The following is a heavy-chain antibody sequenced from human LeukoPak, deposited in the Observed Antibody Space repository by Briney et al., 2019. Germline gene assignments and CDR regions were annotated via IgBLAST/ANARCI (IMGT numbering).Heavy chain of an antibody. J-gene: IGHJ4*02. Sequence: GESLKISCKGSGYSFTSYWIGWVRQMPGKGVEWMGIIYPGDSDTRYSPSFQGQVTISADKSINTAYLQWSSLKASDTAVYYCARGRRFGELSHPTYYFDYWGQGTQVTVSS. V-gene: IGHV5-51*01. CDR2: IYPGDSDT. CDR1: GYSFTSYW. CDR3: ARGRRFGELSHPTYYFDY. D-gene: IGHD3-10*01.